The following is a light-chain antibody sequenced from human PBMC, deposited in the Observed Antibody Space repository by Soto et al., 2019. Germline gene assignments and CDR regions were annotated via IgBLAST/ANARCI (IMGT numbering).Light chain of an antibody. CDR1: QSIRYW. CDR3: QQSTNYPWT. V-gene: IGKV1-5*03. J-gene: IGKJ1*01. Sequence: IQMTQSPSKLSSSFGDRATITCRASQSIRYWLAWFQQKEGKAPKLLIYEASRLESGVPSRISGSVSGTEGTITISSLQTDDGSTYDCQQSTNYPWTLGQGTKVDIK. CDR2: EAS.